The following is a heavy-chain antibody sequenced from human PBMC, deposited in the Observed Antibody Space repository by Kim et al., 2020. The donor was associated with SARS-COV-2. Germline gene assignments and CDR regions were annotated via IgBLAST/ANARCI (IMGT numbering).Heavy chain of an antibody. J-gene: IGHJ6*03. Sequence: SETLSLTCAVSGGSISSSNWWSWVRQPPGKGLEWIGEIYHSGSTNYNPSLKSRVTISVDKSKNQFSLKLSSVTAADTAVYYCARDALGGFGELLGPYYYMDVWGKGTTVTVSS. CDR1: GGSISSSNW. V-gene: IGHV4-4*02. CDR2: IYHSGST. D-gene: IGHD3-10*01. CDR3: ARDALGGFGELLGPYYYMDV.